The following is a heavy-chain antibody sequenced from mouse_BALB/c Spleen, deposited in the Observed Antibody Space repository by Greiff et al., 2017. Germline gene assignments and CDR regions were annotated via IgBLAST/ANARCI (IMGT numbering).Heavy chain of an antibody. Sequence: VQLQQSGAELARPGASVKLSCKASGYTFTSYWMQWVKQRPGQGLEWIGAIYPGDGDTRYTQKFKGKATLTADKSSSTAYMQLSSLASEDSAVYYCARTPTGRGYYAMDYWGQGTSVTVSS. CDR3: ARTPTGRGYYAMDY. D-gene: IGHD1-1*01. J-gene: IGHJ4*01. V-gene: IGHV1-87*01. CDR1: GYTFTSYW. CDR2: IYPGDGDT.